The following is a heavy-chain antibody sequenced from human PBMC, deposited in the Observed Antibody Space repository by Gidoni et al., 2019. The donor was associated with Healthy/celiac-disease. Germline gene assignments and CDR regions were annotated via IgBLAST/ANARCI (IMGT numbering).Heavy chain of an antibody. D-gene: IGHD1-26*01. CDR1: GFTFSSYA. Sequence: EVQLLESGGGLVQPGGSLRLSCSASGFTFSSYAMSWVRQAPGKGLEWVSAISGSGGSTYYADSVKGRFTISRDNSKNTLYLQMNSLRAEDTAVYYCAKVVGELRREYYFDYWGQGTLVTVSS. J-gene: IGHJ4*02. V-gene: IGHV3-23*01. CDR3: AKVVGELRREYYFDY. CDR2: ISGSGGST.